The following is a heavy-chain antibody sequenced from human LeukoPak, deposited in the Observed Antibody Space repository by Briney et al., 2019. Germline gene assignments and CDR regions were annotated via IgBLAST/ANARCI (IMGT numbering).Heavy chain of an antibody. CDR1: GYTFTSYG. V-gene: IGHV1-18*01. D-gene: IGHD6-6*01. J-gene: IGHJ4*02. Sequence: HVASVRVSCTASGYTFTSYGISWVRQAPGQGLEWMGWISAFNGNTNYAQTLQGRVTMTTDTSTSTAYMELRSLRSDDTAVFYCARDGARLDYWGQGTLVTVSS. CDR2: ISAFNGNT. CDR3: ARDGARLDY.